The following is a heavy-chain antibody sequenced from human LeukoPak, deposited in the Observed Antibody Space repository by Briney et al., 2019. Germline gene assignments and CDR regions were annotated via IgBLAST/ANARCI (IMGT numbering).Heavy chain of an antibody. CDR1: GFTFSTYA. CDR3: AKFQDHVSTSADY. V-gene: IGHV3-48*03. CDR2: IINNGSTI. J-gene: IGHJ4*02. Sequence: GGSLWLSCAASGFTFSTYAMNWVRQAPGKGLEWVLYIINNGSTIYHAASVKGRLSTYRDNSKNTLFLQMNSLRAEDTAVYYCAKFQDHVSTSADYWGQGTLVTVSS. D-gene: IGHD2-2*01.